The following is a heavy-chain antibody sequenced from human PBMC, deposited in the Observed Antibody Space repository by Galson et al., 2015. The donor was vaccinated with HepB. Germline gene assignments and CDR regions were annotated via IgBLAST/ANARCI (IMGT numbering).Heavy chain of an antibody. CDR1: GFTFSSYG. CDR2: ISYDGSNK. Sequence: SLRLSCAASGFTFSSYGMHWVRQAPGKGLEWVAVISYDGSNKYYADSVKGRFTISRDNSKNTLYLQMNSLRAEDTAVYYCAKDGRCVGSSTSCPLDYWGQGTLVTVSS. CDR3: AKDGRCVGSSTSCPLDY. V-gene: IGHV3-30*18. D-gene: IGHD2-2*01. J-gene: IGHJ4*02.